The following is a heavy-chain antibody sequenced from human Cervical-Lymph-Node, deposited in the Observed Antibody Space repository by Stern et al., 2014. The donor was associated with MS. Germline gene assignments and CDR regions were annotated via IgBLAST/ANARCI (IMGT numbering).Heavy chain of an antibody. CDR2: IAPVLGTT. CDR1: GDTFSSYA. Sequence: QVQLVQSGAEVKKPGSSVKVSCKASGDTFSSYAINWVRQVPGPGLEWMGGIAPVLGTTNYAQKYQGRVTITADKSTNTAYMELMTLRSEDTAVYYCARGGGLVGYFDYWGQGTLVSVSS. D-gene: IGHD1-26*01. CDR3: ARGGGLVGYFDY. V-gene: IGHV1-69*06. J-gene: IGHJ4*02.